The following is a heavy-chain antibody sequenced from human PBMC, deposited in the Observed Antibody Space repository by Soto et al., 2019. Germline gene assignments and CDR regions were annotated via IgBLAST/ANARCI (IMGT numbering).Heavy chain of an antibody. CDR2: TSAYNGNT. CDR1: GYTFTSYG. D-gene: IGHD2-2*01. V-gene: IGHV1-18*01. J-gene: IGHJ5*02. CDR3: ARAHLDCSSTSCYAGWFDP. Sequence: AXVKVSCKASGYTFTSYGISWVRQAPGQCPEWMVLTSAYNGNTNYAQKLQGRVTMTTDTSTSTAYMELRSLRSDDTAVYYCARAHLDCSSTSCYAGWFDPWGQGTLVTVSS.